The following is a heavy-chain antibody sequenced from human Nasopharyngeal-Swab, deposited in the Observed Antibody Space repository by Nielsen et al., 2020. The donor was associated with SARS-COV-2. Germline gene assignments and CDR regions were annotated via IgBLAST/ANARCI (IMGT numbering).Heavy chain of an antibody. CDR3: ARSRGNFYDYGMDV. J-gene: IGHJ6*02. V-gene: IGHV4-34*01. D-gene: IGHD3-10*01. Sequence: RQTPGKGLEWIGEINHSGSTNYNPSLKSRVTMSLDTSRNQFSLRLNSVTAADTAVYFCARSRGNFYDYGMDVWGQGTTVTVSS. CDR2: INHSGST.